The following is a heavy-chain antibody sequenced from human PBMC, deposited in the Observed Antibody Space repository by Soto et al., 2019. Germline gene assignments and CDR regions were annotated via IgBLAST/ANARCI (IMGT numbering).Heavy chain of an antibody. J-gene: IGHJ4*02. CDR1: GYTFTDYG. Sequence: QVQLVQSGAEVKMPGASVKVYCKASGYTFTDYGINWVRQATGQGLEWIGWMNPKSGETVYAQRFKGRVSMTRATSILTAYMELNSLKSEDTAVYYCARGVYSVVGATVYGGQGTLVTVSS. CDR2: MNPKSGET. CDR3: ARGVYSVVGATVY. D-gene: IGHD1-26*01. V-gene: IGHV1-8*01.